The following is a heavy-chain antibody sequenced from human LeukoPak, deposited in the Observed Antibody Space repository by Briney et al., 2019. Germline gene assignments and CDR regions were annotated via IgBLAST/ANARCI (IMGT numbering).Heavy chain of an antibody. Sequence: GGSLRLSCAASGFTFSSSWMSWVRQAPGKGLEWVANIKKDGSEKYYVDAVKGRFTISRDNAKTSLYLQMNSLRAEDTAVYYCARDLSGIAGYTYGRGIDYWGQGTLVTVSS. CDR1: GFTFSSSW. CDR3: ARDLSGIAGYTYGRGIDY. CDR2: IKKDGSEK. V-gene: IGHV3-7*01. D-gene: IGHD5-18*01. J-gene: IGHJ4*02.